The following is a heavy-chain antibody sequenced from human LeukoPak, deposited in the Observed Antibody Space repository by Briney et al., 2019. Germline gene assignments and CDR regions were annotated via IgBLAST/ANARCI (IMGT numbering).Heavy chain of an antibody. D-gene: IGHD3-9*01. CDR3: ARGIILTGYTYYYYYYMDV. Sequence: SETLSLTCTVSGGSISNYYWSWIRQPPGKELEWIGYIYYIGSTNYNPSLKRRVTISVDTSKNQFSLKLSSVTAADTAVYYCARGIILTGYTYYYYYYMDVWGKGTTVTISS. CDR2: IYYIGST. J-gene: IGHJ6*03. CDR1: GGSISNYY. V-gene: IGHV4-59*12.